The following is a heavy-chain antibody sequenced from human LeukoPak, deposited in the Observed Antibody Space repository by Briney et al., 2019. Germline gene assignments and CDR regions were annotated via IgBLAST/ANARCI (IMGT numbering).Heavy chain of an antibody. CDR1: GGTFSSYA. D-gene: IGHD4-17*01. V-gene: IGHV1-69*05. CDR2: IIPIFGTA. CDR3: ARDFPPDYGDYLEYFDL. J-gene: IGHJ2*01. Sequence: GSSVKVSCKASGGTFSSYAISWVRQAPGQGLEWMGGIIPIFGTANYAQKFQGRVTITTDESTSTAYMELSSLRSEDTAVYYCARDFPPDYGDYLEYFDLWGRGTLVTVSS.